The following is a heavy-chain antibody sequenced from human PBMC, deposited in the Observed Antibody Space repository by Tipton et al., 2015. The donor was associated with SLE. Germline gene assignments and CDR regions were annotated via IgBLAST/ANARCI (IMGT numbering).Heavy chain of an antibody. CDR2: INHSGST. V-gene: IGHV4-34*01. Sequence: LRLSCTVSGGSISSYYWSWIRQPPGKGLEWIGEINHSGSTNYNPSLKSRVTISVDTSKNQFSLKLSSVTAADTAVYCCARQGVDSGRYDDYWGQGTLVTVSS. CDR1: GGSISSYY. J-gene: IGHJ4*02. D-gene: IGHD1-26*01. CDR3: ARQGVDSGRYDDY.